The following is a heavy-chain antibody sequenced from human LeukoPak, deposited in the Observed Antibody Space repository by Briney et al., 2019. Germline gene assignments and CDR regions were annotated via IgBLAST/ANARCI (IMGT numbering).Heavy chain of an antibody. CDR3: ARVSPWIQDLDY. V-gene: IGHV1-69*06. CDR1: GGTFSSYA. Sequence: SVKVSCKASGGTFSSYAISWVRQAPGQGLEWMGGIIPIFGTANYAQKFQGRVTITADKSTSTAYMELSSLRSEDTAVYYCARVSPWIQDLDYWGQGTLVTVSS. J-gene: IGHJ4*02. CDR2: IIPIFGTA. D-gene: IGHD5-18*01.